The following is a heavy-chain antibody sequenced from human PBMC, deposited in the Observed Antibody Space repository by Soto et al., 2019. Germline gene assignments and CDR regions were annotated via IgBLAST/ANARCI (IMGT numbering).Heavy chain of an antibody. CDR1: GFTFSSYA. V-gene: IGHV3-21*01. CDR2: VSGGVSNI. CDR3: VRGYCSGRSCYLRRDAFDI. D-gene: IGHD2-15*01. J-gene: IGHJ3*02. Sequence: GGSLRLSCAASGFTFSSYARSWVRPDPGKGLEWVSSVSGGVSNIYYADSVRGRFTISRDDAKNSLYLQMDSLRAEDTAVYHCVRGYCSGRSCYLRRDAFDIWGQGTMVTVSS.